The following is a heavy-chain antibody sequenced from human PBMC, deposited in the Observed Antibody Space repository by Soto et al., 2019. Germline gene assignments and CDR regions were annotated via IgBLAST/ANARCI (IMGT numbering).Heavy chain of an antibody. CDR1: GFTFSSYG. Sequence: QVQLVESGGGVVQPGRSLRLSCAASGFTFSSYGMHWVRQAPGKGLEWVAVISYDGSNKYYADSVKGRFTISRDNSKNTLYLQMNSLRAEDTAVYYCARERGGEGYYYGMDVWGQGTTVTVSS. CDR2: ISYDGSNK. D-gene: IGHD3-16*01. J-gene: IGHJ6*02. V-gene: IGHV3-30*03. CDR3: ARERGGEGYYYGMDV.